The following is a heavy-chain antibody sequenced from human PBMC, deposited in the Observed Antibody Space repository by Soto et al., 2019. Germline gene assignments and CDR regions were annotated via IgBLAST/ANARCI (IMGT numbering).Heavy chain of an antibody. V-gene: IGHV6-1*01. CDR3: ATHSESEKVYDSSRPRPEDAFDI. CDR1: GDSVSSNSAA. Sequence: SQTLSLTCAISGDSVSSNSAAWNWIRQSPSRGLEWLGRTYYRSKWYNDYAVSVKSRITINPDTSKNQFSLQLNSVTPEDTAVYYCATHSESEKVYDSSRPRPEDAFDIWGQGTMVTVSS. CDR2: TYYRSKWYN. D-gene: IGHD3-22*01. J-gene: IGHJ3*02.